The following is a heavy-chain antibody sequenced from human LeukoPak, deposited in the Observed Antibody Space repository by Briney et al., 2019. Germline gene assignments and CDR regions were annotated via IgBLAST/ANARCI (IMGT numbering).Heavy chain of an antibody. Sequence: GESLKISCEASGYTFSNYWIGWVRQMPGKGLEGMGMIYPDDSNTIYSPSFQGQVTISADKSISTAYLQWSSLKASDTAMYYCARSRDSSGYYYLIWGRGTLVTVSS. D-gene: IGHD3-22*01. CDR3: ARSRDSSGYYYLI. CDR2: IYPDDSNT. V-gene: IGHV5-51*01. CDR1: GYTFSNYW. J-gene: IGHJ4*02.